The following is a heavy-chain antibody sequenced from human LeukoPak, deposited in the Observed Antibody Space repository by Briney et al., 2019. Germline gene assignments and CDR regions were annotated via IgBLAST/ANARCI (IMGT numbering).Heavy chain of an antibody. Sequence: GGSLRLSCAATGFTLSGHSMNWVRQAPGKGLDWVSSISPTSAYIYYQDSVKGRFTISRDDAKNSLYLEMDSLRAEDTAVYYCARDGAGDDYVWGSLTYDYWGQGTLVTVSS. D-gene: IGHD3-16*01. CDR1: GFTLSGHS. V-gene: IGHV3-21*01. J-gene: IGHJ4*02. CDR2: ISPTSAYI. CDR3: ARDGAGDDYVWGSLTYDY.